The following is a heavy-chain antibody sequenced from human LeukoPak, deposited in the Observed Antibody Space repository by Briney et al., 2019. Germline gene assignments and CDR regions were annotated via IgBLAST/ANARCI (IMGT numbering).Heavy chain of an antibody. CDR3: ARQGYYGSGSYYSDY. V-gene: IGHV4-39*01. D-gene: IGHD3-10*01. CDR1: GGSISSSSYY. J-gene: IGHJ4*02. Sequence: PSETLSLTCTVSGGSISSSSYYWGWIRQPPGKGLEWIRSIYYSGSTYYNPSLKSRVTISVDTSKNQFSLKLSSVTAADTAVYYCARQGYYGSGSYYSDYWGQGTLVTVSS. CDR2: IYYSGST.